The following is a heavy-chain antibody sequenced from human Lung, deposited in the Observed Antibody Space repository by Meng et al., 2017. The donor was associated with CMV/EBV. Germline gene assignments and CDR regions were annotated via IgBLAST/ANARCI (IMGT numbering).Heavy chain of an antibody. V-gene: IGHV3-23*01. CDR2: ISGSGGNT. D-gene: IGHD3-22*01. CDR1: GFTFSSYA. CDR3: AKPFYYYESINYYQDY. Sequence: SCAASGFTFSSYAMTWVRQAPGKGLEWVSDISGSGGNTYYADSVKGRFAISRDNSKNTLYLQMNSLRADDTAAYYCAKPFYYYESINYYQDYWGQGTMVTVSS. J-gene: IGHJ4*02.